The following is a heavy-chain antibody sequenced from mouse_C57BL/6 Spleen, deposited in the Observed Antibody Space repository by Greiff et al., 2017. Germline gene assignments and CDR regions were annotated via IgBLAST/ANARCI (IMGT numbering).Heavy chain of an antibody. CDR2: IYPGDGDT. J-gene: IGHJ4*01. Sequence: VQLQQSGAELVKPGASVKISCKASGYAFSSYWMNWVKQRPGKGLEWIGQIYPGDGDTNYNGKFKGKATLTADKSSSTAYMQLSSLTSEDSAVYFCARETQATAARDYWGQGTSVTVSS. CDR3: ARETQATAARDY. D-gene: IGHD3-2*02. CDR1: GYAFSSYW. V-gene: IGHV1-80*01.